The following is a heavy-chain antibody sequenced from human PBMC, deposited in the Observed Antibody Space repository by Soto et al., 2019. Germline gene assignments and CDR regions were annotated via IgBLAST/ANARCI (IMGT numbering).Heavy chain of an antibody. CDR2: IIPMFGTA. CDR3: ARDDATYCGGDCYRYFFYGLDV. J-gene: IGHJ6*02. CDR1: GGTFINHA. D-gene: IGHD2-21*02. Sequence: QVQLVQSGAEVKKPGSSVKISCKASGGTFINHAFSWVRQAPGQGLEWMGGIIPMFGTADYSQKFQGRVTITADESPTTAHMELSSLRSDDSAVYYCARDDATYCGGDCYRYFFYGLDVWGQGTTVTVSS. V-gene: IGHV1-69*01.